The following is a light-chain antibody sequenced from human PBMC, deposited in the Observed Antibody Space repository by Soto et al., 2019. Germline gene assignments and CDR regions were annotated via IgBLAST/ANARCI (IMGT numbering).Light chain of an antibody. CDR2: AAS. Sequence: DIQMTQSPSSVSASVGDRVTITCRASQDIKYWLAWYQQKPGKAPNLLIYAASSLQSGVPSRFSGSGSGTDFALTISSLQPEDFATYYCQQYETFSGTFGPGTKVEI. J-gene: IGKJ1*01. CDR3: QQYETFSGT. CDR1: QDIKYW. V-gene: IGKV1-12*01.